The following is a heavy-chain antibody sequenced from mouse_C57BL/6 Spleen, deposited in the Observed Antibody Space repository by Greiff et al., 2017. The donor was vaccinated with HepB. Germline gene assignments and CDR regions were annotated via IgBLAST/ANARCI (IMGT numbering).Heavy chain of an antibody. J-gene: IGHJ1*03. D-gene: IGHD1-1*01. V-gene: IGHV1-64*01. CDR2: IHPNSGST. Sequence: QVQLQQPGAELVKPGASVKLSCKASGYTFTSYWMHWVKQRPGQGLEWIGMIHPNSGSTNYNEKFKSKATLTVDKSSSTAYMQLSSLTSEDSAVYYWARDHYYGSIWYFDVWGTGTTVTVSS. CDR1: GYTFTSYW. CDR3: ARDHYYGSIWYFDV.